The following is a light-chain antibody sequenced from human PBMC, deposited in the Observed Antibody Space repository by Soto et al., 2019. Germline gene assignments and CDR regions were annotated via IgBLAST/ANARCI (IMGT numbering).Light chain of an antibody. V-gene: IGLV2-14*01. J-gene: IGLJ3*02. Sequence: QSALTQPASVSGSPGQSITISCTGTSSDVGGYNYVSWYQQHPGKAPKLMISEVSNRPSGVSNRFSGSKSGNTASLTISGLQAEAEADYYCSSYTRSSTWVFGGGTQLTVL. CDR1: SSDVGGYNY. CDR2: EVS. CDR3: SSYTRSSTWV.